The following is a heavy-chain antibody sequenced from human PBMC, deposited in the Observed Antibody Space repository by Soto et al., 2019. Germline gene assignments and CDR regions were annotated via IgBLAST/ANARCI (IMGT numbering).Heavy chain of an antibody. V-gene: IGHV4-31*03. CDR2: IYYSGST. J-gene: IGHJ4*02. D-gene: IGHD2-8*01. CDR3: ARGETGYCTNGVCPKPDEYYFDY. Sequence: SETLSLTCTVSGGSISSGGYYWSWIRQHPGKGLEWIGYIYYSGSTYYNPSLKSRVTISVDTSKNQFSLKLSSVTAADTAVYYCARGETGYCTNGVCPKPDEYYFDYWGQGTLVTVSS. CDR1: GGSISSGGYY.